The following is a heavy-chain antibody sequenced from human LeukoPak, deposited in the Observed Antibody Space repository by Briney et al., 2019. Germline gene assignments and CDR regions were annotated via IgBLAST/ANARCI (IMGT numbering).Heavy chain of an antibody. V-gene: IGHV4-4*07. Sequence: SETLSLTCTVSGGSISNSYWSWIRQPAGKGLEWIGRIYTSGSTNYNPSLKSRVTMSVDTSKNQFSLKLNSVTAPDTAVYYCAREATYFYDSKADFDIWGQGTMVTVSS. CDR1: GGSISNSY. J-gene: IGHJ3*02. D-gene: IGHD3-22*01. CDR3: AREATYFYDSKADFDI. CDR2: IYTSGST.